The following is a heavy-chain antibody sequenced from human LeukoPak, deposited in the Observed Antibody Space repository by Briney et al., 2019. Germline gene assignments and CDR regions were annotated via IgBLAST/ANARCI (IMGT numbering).Heavy chain of an antibody. CDR1: GFTFSSYA. Sequence: GRSLRLSCAASGFTFSSYAMHWVRQAPGKGLEWVAVISYDGSNKYYADSVKGRFTISRDNSKNTLYLQVNSLRAEDTAVYYCAKGRHIVVVTVDYWGQGTLVTVSS. V-gene: IGHV3-30-3*01. D-gene: IGHD2-21*02. CDR2: ISYDGSNK. J-gene: IGHJ4*02. CDR3: AKGRHIVVVTVDY.